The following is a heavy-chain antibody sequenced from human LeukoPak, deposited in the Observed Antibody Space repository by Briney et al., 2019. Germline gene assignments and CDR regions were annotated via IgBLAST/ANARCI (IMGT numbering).Heavy chain of an antibody. J-gene: IGHJ4*02. D-gene: IGHD3-3*01. CDR3: ATSNHYDFWSGYQYYFDY. CDR1: GYTLTELS. Sequence: GASVKVSCKVSGYTLTELSMHWVRQAPGKGLEWMGGFDPEDGETIYAQKFQGRVTMTEDTSTDTAYMELSSLRSEDTAVYYCATSNHYDFWSGYQYYFDYWGQGTLVTVSS. CDR2: FDPEDGET. V-gene: IGHV1-24*01.